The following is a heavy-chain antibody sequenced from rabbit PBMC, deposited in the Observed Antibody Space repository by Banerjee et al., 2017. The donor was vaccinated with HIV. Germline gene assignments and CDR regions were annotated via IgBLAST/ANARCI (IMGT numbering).Heavy chain of an antibody. Sequence: QEQLKESGGGLVQPGGSLKLSCKASGFDFSRYYMCWVRQAPGKGLEWIGYIDPIFGTTNYASWVNGRFTISKTSSTTVTLHMTSLTAADTATYFCARDLAGVIGWNFGWWGQGTLVTVS. V-gene: IGHV1S45*01. CDR2: IDPIFGTT. J-gene: IGHJ4*01. D-gene: IGHD4-1*01. CDR1: GFDFSRYY. CDR3: ARDLAGVIGWNFGW.